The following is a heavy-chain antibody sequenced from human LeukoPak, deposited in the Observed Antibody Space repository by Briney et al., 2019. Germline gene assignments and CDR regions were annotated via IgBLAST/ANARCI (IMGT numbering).Heavy chain of an antibody. J-gene: IGHJ5*02. V-gene: IGHV1-69*13. D-gene: IGHD4-23*01. Sequence: SVKVSCKASGYTFTSYYMHWVRQAPGQGLEWMGGIIPIFGTANYAQKFQGRVTITADESTSTAYMELSSLRSEDTAVYYCAREWDYGGNWFDPWGQGTLVTVSS. CDR2: IIPIFGTA. CDR3: AREWDYGGNWFDP. CDR1: GYTFTSYY.